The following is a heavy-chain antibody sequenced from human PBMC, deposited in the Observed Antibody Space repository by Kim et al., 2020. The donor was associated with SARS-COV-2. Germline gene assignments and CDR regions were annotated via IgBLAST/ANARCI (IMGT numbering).Heavy chain of an antibody. J-gene: IGHJ6*02. Sequence: GGSLRLSCAASGFTFSRYAMHWVRHAPGKGLEWLAHIRDDGSGQYYADSVKGRFAISRDNSKNMLYLQINSLRAEDTAVFYCTKDQYGSVSTATGMDVWGQGTAVIVSS. CDR1: GFTFSRYA. CDR2: IRDDGSGQ. V-gene: IGHV3-30*09. CDR3: TKDQYGSVSTATGMDV. D-gene: IGHD3-10*01.